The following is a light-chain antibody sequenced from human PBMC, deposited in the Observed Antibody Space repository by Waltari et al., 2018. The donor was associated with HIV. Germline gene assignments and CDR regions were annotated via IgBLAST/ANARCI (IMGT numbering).Light chain of an antibody. Sequence: QSVLTQPPSVSGAPAQRVTISCTGSSSTIGGGYDVHWYQQVPGTAPKLLIFGNSNRPSGVPDRFSGSKSATSASLAITGLQAEDEADYYCQSYDSSLTVVIFGGGTKLTVL. CDR3: QSYDSSLTVVI. CDR1: SSTIGGGYD. J-gene: IGLJ2*01. CDR2: GNS. V-gene: IGLV1-40*01.